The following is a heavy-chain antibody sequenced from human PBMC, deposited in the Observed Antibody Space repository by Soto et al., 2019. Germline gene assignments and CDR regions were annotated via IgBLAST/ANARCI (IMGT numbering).Heavy chain of an antibody. Sequence: GGSLRLSCAASGFTFISYAMSWVRQAPGKGLEWVSAISGSGGSTNYADSVQGRFTISRDNSKNTLYLQMNSLRAEDTAIYYCAKMASIQLGYCSGGSCKIDYWGQGTLVTVSS. D-gene: IGHD2-15*01. CDR3: AKMASIQLGYCSGGSCKIDY. CDR1: GFTFISYA. J-gene: IGHJ4*02. V-gene: IGHV3-23*01. CDR2: ISGSGGST.